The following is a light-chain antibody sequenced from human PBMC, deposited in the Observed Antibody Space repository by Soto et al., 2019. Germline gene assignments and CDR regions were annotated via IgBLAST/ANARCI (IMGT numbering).Light chain of an antibody. CDR3: SSYTSSTTLV. V-gene: IGLV2-14*01. J-gene: IGLJ1*01. Sequence: QSALSQPASVSGSPGQSITISCTGTSSDVGGYNSVSWYQQHPGRAPKLMIYDVSGRPSGVSNRFSGSKSGNTASLTISWLQAEDEADYYCSSYTSSTTLVFGTGTKLTVL. CDR2: DVS. CDR1: SSDVGGYNS.